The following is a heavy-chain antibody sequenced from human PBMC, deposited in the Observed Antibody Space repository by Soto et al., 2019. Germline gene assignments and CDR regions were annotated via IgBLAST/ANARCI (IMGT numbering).Heavy chain of an antibody. D-gene: IGHD3-3*01. CDR3: ARVTIFEYWFDP. CDR2: IYHSGSA. J-gene: IGHJ5*02. CDR1: SYSISGGFY. Sequence: SETLSLTCAVSSYSISGGFYWAWIRQPPGKGLEWIWDIYHSGSAHYNPSLKSRVTMSVEKSKNNFSLRLTSVTAADTAVYYCARVTIFEYWFDPWGQGIMVTVSS. V-gene: IGHV4-38-2*01.